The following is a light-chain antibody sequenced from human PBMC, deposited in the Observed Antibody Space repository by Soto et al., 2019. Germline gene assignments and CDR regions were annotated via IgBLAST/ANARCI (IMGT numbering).Light chain of an antibody. Sequence: EIVMTQSPATLSVSPGERVTLFCRASQSVNSRLAWYQQKPAQAPRLLIYDASTRATGIPARFSGSGSVTEFTLTISSLQSEDFAFYYCQQYKNWPPEYTFGQGTKLEIK. J-gene: IGKJ2*01. CDR2: DAS. CDR3: QQYKNWPPEYT. V-gene: IGKV3-15*01. CDR1: QSVNSR.